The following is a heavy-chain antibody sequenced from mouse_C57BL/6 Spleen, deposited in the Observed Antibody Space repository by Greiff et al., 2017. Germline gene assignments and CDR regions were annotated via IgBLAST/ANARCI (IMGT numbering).Heavy chain of an antibody. J-gene: IGHJ1*03. D-gene: IGHD2-3*01. CDR3: ARLYGYYGHLYFDV. Sequence: EVQVVESGPELVKPGASVKISCKASGYSFTDYNMNWVKQSNGKSLEWIGVINPNYGTTSYNQKLKGKATLTVDQSSSTAYMQLNSLTSEDSAVYYCARLYGYYGHLYFDVWGTGTTVTVSS. V-gene: IGHV1-39*01. CDR2: INPNYGTT. CDR1: GYSFTDYN.